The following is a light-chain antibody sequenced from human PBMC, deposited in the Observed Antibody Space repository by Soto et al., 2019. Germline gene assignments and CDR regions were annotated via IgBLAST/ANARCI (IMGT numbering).Light chain of an antibody. CDR2: EVS. V-gene: IGLV2-18*02. CDR1: SSDVGSYNR. CDR3: SSYTSSSTFV. Sequence: QPALTQPPSVSGSPGQSVTISCTGTSSDVGSYNRVSWYQQPPGTAPKLMIYEVSNRPSGVPDRFSGSKSGNTASLTISGLQADDEADYYCSSYTSSSTFVFGTGTKLTVL. J-gene: IGLJ1*01.